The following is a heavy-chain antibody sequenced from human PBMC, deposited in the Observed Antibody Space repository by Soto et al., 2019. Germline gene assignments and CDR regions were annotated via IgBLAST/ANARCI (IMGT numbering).Heavy chain of an antibody. Sequence: QAQLMQSGAEVKKPGSSVKVSCKASGGTFSGYAINWVRQAPGQGLEWMGGIIPLLGITDYGQKFQGRITMAADESAGTTYMELRGLRSEDTDVYYCARDTRSIPGTTSSEDFQHWGQGNLVSVSS. J-gene: IGHJ1*01. D-gene: IGHD1-1*01. CDR1: GGTFSGYA. V-gene: IGHV1-69*01. CDR2: IIPLLGIT. CDR3: ARDTRSIPGTTSSEDFQH.